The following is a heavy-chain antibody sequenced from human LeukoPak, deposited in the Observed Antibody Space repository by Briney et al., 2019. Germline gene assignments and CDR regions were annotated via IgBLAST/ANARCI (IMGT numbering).Heavy chain of an antibody. J-gene: IGHJ6*03. CDR1: GFTFSSYS. CDR2: ISSSSSYI. Sequence: GGSLRLSCAASGFTFSSYSMNWVRQAPGKGLEWVSSISSSSSYIYYADSVKGRFTISRDNSKNTLYLQMNSLRAEDTAVYYCAREVPYYYYYMDVWGKGTTVTVSS. CDR3: AREVPYYYYYMDV. V-gene: IGHV3-21*01.